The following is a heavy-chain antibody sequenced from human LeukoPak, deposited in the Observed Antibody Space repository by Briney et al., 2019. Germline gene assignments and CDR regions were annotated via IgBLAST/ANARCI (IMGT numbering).Heavy chain of an antibody. CDR2: IYYSGST. D-gene: IGHD6-13*01. CDR3: ARLVHPHSNTWYCDS. J-gene: IGHJ4*02. V-gene: IGHV4-59*08. CDR1: GRSISNYY. Sequence: PSETLSLTCSVSGRSISNYYWSWIPQPPPKGLEWTAYIYYSGSTSYIPSLKSRVTISVDTSKNQFSLKLTSVTAADTAVYYCARLVHPHSNTWYCDSWGGGTLVSVS.